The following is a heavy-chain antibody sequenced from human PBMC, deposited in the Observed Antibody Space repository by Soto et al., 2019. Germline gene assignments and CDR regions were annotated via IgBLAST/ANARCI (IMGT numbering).Heavy chain of an antibody. V-gene: IGHV4-4*02. J-gene: IGHJ5*02. CDR3: AREIVTAGGNNYFDP. D-gene: IGHD2-21*02. CDR2: VYHTGDT. CDR1: GGTVASSHW. Sequence: SETLSLTCVVSGGTVASSHWWSWVRQSPGRGLEWIGNVYHTGDTNFNPSLQSRVTFSVDRSNNQFSLRLTSVTAADTAVYFCAREIVTAGGNNYFDPWGPGTLVTVSS.